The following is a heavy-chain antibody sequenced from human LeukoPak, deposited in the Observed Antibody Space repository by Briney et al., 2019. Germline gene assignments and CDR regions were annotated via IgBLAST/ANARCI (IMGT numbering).Heavy chain of an antibody. J-gene: IGHJ4*02. CDR2: ISGSGGST. V-gene: IGHV3-23*01. D-gene: IGHD5-12*01. CDR1: GFTFPNFA. Sequence: PGGSLRLSCAASGFTFPNFAMTWVRQAPGKGLEWISAISGSGGSTYYADSVKGRFTISRNNSKNTLYLQMNSLRAEDTAVYYCARDMGRGSALDYWGQGTLVTVSS. CDR3: ARDMGRGSALDY.